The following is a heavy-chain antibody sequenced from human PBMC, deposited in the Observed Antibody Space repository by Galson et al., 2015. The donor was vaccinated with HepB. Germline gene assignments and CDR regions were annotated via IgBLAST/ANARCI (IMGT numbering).Heavy chain of an antibody. V-gene: IGHV1-18*04. J-gene: IGHJ2*01. CDR2: MRGEKGKR. Sequence: SVKVSCKASGYNFRTYYVTWMRQDDGQGRENRGWMRGEKGKREDATKYKEREKRKIDTPTTTEYMEMKRLKSDDTAVYYCARGADYFDSCTFISWYSDLCLRGTLVTVSS. CDR1: GYNFRTYY. D-gene: IGHD3-22*01. CDR3: ARGADYFDSCTFISWYSDL.